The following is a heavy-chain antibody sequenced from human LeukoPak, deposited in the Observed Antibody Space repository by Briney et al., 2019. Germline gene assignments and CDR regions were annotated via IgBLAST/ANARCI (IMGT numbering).Heavy chain of an antibody. J-gene: IGHJ6*02. D-gene: IGHD2-2*01. CDR2: IIPILGIA. V-gene: IGHV1-69*04. CDR3: ARDSCSSTSCSTQYYYYYYGMDV. CDR1: GYTFTGYY. Sequence: ASVKVSCKASGYTFTGYYMHWVRQAPGQGLEWMGRIIPILGIANYAQKFQGRVTITADKSTSTAYMELSSLRSEDTAVYCCARDSCSSTSCSTQYYYYYYGMDVWGQGTTVTVSS.